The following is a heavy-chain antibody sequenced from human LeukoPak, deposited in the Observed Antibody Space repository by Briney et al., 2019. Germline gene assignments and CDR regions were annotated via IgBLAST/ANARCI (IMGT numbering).Heavy chain of an antibody. CDR2: INHSGST. CDR3: ARRQQYSSGWLIDY. V-gene: IGHV4-34*01. J-gene: IGHJ4*02. Sequence: SETLSLTCAVYGGSFSGYYWSWIRQPPGKGLEWIGEINHSGSTNYNPSLKSRVTISVDTSKNQFSLKLSSVTAADTAVYYCARRQQYSSGWLIDYWGQGTLVTVSS. D-gene: IGHD6-19*01. CDR1: GGSFSGYY.